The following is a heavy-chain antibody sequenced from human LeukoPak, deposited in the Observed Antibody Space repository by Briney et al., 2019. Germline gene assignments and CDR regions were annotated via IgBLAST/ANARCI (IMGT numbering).Heavy chain of an antibody. Sequence: PSETLSLTCTVSGGSISSGGYYGSWIRQPPGKGLEWIGYIYHSGSTYYNPSLKSRVTISVDRSKNQFSLKLSSVTAADTAVYYCVMVPPLGAFDIWGQGTMVTVSS. CDR1: GGSISSGGYY. V-gene: IGHV4-30-2*01. CDR2: IYHSGST. CDR3: VMVPPLGAFDI. D-gene: IGHD2-8*01. J-gene: IGHJ3*02.